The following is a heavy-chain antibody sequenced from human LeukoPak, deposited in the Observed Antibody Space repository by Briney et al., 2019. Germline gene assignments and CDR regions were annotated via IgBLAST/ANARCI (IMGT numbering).Heavy chain of an antibody. CDR1: GFTVSSNY. D-gene: IGHD2-2*01. Sequence: GGSLRLSCAASGFTVSSNYMSWVRQAPGKGLEWVSVIYSGGSTYYADSVKGRFTISRDNSKNTLYLQMNSLRAEDTAVYYCAGAVVPAPWFDPWGQGTLVTVSS. J-gene: IGHJ5*02. CDR2: IYSGGST. V-gene: IGHV3-53*01. CDR3: AGAVVPAPWFDP.